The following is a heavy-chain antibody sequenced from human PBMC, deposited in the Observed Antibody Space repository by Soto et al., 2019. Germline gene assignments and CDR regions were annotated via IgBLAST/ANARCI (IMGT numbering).Heavy chain of an antibody. J-gene: IGHJ5*02. CDR3: AKASVAYSMTTDWFDP. CDR2: ISGSGGST. CDR1: GFTFSSYA. Sequence: EVQLLESGGGLVQPGGSLRLSCAASGFTFSSYAMSWVRQAPGKGLEWVSAISGSGGSTYYADSVKGRFTISRDNSKNTLYLQMNSLRAEDTAVYYCAKASVAYSMTTDWFDPWGQGTLVTVSS. V-gene: IGHV3-23*01. D-gene: IGHD4-4*01.